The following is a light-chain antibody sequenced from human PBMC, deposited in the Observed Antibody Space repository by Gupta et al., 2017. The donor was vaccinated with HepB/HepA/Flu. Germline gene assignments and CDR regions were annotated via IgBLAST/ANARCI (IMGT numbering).Light chain of an antibody. V-gene: IGKV3-15*01. CDR1: QNVYNN. J-gene: IGKJ1*01. CDR2: GAS. Sequence: EIVMTQSPGTLSISPGERATLSCWASQNVYNNLAWYQQKPGQAPRLLIYGASTRATGIPARFSGSGSGTEFTLTITSLQSEEFAVYSCQQYKNWPGTFGQGTXVEIK. CDR3: QQYKNWPGT.